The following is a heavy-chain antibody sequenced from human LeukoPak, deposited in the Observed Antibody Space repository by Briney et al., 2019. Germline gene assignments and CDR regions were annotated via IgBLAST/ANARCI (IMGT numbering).Heavy chain of an antibody. CDR2: VYYSGST. CDR3: ARVLDLSKRGLDAFDI. Sequence: SETLSLTCTVSGGSISSYFWSWIRQPPGKGLEWIGYVYYSGSTNYNPSLKSRVTISVDTSKKQFSLKLSSATAADTAVYYCARVLDLSKRGLDAFDIWGQGTMVTVSS. V-gene: IGHV4-59*01. J-gene: IGHJ3*02. D-gene: IGHD3-16*01. CDR1: GGSISSYF.